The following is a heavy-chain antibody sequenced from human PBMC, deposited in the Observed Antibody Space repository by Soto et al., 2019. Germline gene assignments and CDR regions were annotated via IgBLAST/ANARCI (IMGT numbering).Heavy chain of an antibody. CDR2: IIPILGIA. J-gene: IGHJ4*02. V-gene: IGHV1-69*04. CDR1: GYTFTYYA. CDR3: AREDRGDSKTSHFDD. Sequence: SVKVSCKASGYTFTYYAMQWVRQAPGQGLEWMGRIIPILGIANYAQKFQGRVTITADKSTSTAYMELSSLRSEDTAVYYCAREDRGDSKTSHFDDWGQGTLVTSP. D-gene: IGHD4-17*01.